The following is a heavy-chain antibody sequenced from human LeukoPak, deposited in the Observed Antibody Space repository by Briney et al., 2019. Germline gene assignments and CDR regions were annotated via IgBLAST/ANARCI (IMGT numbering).Heavy chain of an antibody. CDR2: IYPSGNT. CDR1: GDSISSSNYY. Sequence: SETLSLTCTVSGDSISSSNYYWSWIRQPAGKGLEWIGRIYPSGNTNYSPSFKSRVTISVDTSKNQFSLKLSSVTAADTAVYYCARIYGSLYNDAFDIWGQGTMVTVSS. J-gene: IGHJ3*02. CDR3: ARIYGSLYNDAFDI. D-gene: IGHD1-14*01. V-gene: IGHV4-61*02.